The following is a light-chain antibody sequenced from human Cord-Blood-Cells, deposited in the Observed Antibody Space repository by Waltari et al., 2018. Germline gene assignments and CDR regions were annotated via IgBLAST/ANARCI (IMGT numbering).Light chain of an antibody. J-gene: IGLJ1*01. CDR3: QSADSSGTYV. V-gene: IGLV3-25*03. CDR2: KDS. Sequence: SYELTQPPSVSVSPGQTARITCSGDALQKQYAYWYQQKQGQAPVLVIYKDSERPSGIPERFSGSSSGTTVTLTISGVQAEDEADYYCQSADSSGTYVFGTGTKVTVL. CDR1: ALQKQY.